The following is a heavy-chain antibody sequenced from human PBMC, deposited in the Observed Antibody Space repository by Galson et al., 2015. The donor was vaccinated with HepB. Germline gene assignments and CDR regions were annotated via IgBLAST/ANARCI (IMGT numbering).Heavy chain of an antibody. CDR2: ISSSSSTI. Sequence: SMRLSCAASGFTFSSYSMNWVRQAPGKGLEWVSYISSSSSTIYYADSVEGRFTISRDNAKNSLYLQMNRLRDEDTAVYYCAREAEDSGAFDIWGQGTMVTVSS. V-gene: IGHV3-48*02. CDR3: AREAEDSGAFDI. D-gene: IGHD1-26*01. CDR1: GFTFSSYS. J-gene: IGHJ3*02.